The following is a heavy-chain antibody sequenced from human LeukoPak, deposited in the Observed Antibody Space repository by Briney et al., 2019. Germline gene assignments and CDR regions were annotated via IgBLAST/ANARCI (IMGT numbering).Heavy chain of an antibody. J-gene: IGHJ3*02. CDR1: GGSISSGDYC. V-gene: IGHV4-30-4*08. Sequence: SETLSLTCTVSGGSISSGDYCWSWIRQPPGKGLEWIGYIYYSGSTYYNPSLKSRVTISVDTSKNQFSLKLSSVTAADTAVYYCARGTFGWRAFDIWGQGTMVTVSS. CDR2: IYYSGST. D-gene: IGHD3-16*01. CDR3: ARGTFGWRAFDI.